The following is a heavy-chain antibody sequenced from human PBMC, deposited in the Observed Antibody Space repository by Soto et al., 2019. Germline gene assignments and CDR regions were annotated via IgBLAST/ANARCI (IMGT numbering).Heavy chain of an antibody. CDR2: IIPIFGTP. CDR1: GGNFNTYP. D-gene: IGHD3-16*01. CDR3: ARDSRLWGSTGWKRENLFDI. V-gene: IGHV1-69*18. Sequence: QVQLEQSGAEVKRPGPSVKVSCKTSGGNFNTYPISWVRQAPGHRLEWMGKIIPIFGTPDYAQKFQGRVTFNADEATNTVYMELRSLKSDDSAVYYCARDSRLWGSTGWKRENLFDIWGQGTMVTVSS. J-gene: IGHJ3*02.